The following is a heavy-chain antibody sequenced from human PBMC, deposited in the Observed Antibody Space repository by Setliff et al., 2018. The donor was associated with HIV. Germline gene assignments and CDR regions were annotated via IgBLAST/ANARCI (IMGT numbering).Heavy chain of an antibody. V-gene: IGHV1-69*13. CDR1: GGTFNTYA. CDR3: ASPHGYCPDGSCSLVGAFDF. J-gene: IGHJ3*01. Sequence: SVKVSCKASGGTFNTYAMNWVRQAPGQGLEWMGHIIPIFNIANYAQKFQDRITITADESTCTAYMELSSLRSEDTAVYYCASPHGYCPDGSCSLVGAFDFWGQGTMVTVSS. CDR2: IIPIFNIA. D-gene: IGHD2-8*01.